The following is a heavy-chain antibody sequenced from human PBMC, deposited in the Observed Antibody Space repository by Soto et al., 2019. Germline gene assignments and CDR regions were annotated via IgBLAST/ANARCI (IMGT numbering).Heavy chain of an antibody. D-gene: IGHD6-19*01. Sequence: ASVKVSCKASGYTFTSYYMHWVRQAPGQGLEWMGIINPSGGSTSYAQKFQGRVTMTRDTSTSTVYMELSSLRSEDTAVYYCARSGNSADWYRMALTYDDWGQGTLV. CDR3: ARSGNSADWYRMALTYDD. J-gene: IGHJ4*02. CDR1: GYTFTSYY. V-gene: IGHV1-46*01. CDR2: INPSGGST.